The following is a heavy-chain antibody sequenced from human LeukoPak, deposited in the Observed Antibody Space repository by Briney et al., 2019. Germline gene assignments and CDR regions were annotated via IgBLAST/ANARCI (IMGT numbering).Heavy chain of an antibody. J-gene: IGHJ4*02. D-gene: IGHD5-18*01. CDR2: ISVDSIT. CDR3: ATHLTYSRLEY. Sequence: PGGSLRLSCAASGLTFTSYALSWVRQAPGTGLDWVSSISVDSITYYLDSVKGRVTISADKSISTAYLRWNSLKASDTAMHYCATHLTYSRLEYWGQGTLVTVSS. V-gene: IGHV3-23*02. CDR1: GLTFTSYA.